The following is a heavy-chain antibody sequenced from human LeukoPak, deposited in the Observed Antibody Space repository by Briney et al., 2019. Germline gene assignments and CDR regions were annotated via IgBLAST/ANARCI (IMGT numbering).Heavy chain of an antibody. Sequence: KPSETLSLTCTVSGGSINSYYWSWIRQPPGKGLEWIGYIYYSGSTNYNPSLKSRVSISVDTSKNQFSLKLSSVTAADTAVYYCARQELLPPYYYMDVWGKGTTVTVSS. CDR3: ARQELLPPYYYMDV. CDR1: GGSINSYY. CDR2: IYYSGST. V-gene: IGHV4-59*01. D-gene: IGHD1-26*01. J-gene: IGHJ6*03.